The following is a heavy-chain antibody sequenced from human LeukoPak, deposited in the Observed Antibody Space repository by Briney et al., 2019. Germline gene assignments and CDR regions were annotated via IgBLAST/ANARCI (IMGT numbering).Heavy chain of an antibody. Sequence: ASVKVSCKASGYTFTTYAMHWVGQAPGQRLEWMGWINAGNGNTKYSQKFQGRVTITRDTSASTAYMELSSLRSEDTAVYYCARDTAPDYGGNSGPYFDYWGQGTLVTVSS. CDR2: INAGNGNT. V-gene: IGHV1-3*01. CDR3: ARDTAPDYGGNSGPYFDY. CDR1: GYTFTTYA. J-gene: IGHJ4*02. D-gene: IGHD4-23*01.